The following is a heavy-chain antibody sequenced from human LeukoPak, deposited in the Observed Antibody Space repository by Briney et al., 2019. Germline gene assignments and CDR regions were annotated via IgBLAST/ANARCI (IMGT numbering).Heavy chain of an antibody. CDR3: ASKYYDFWSGYYYGMDV. CDR2: IYYSGST. D-gene: IGHD3-3*01. J-gene: IGHJ6*02. V-gene: IGHV4-30-4*01. Sequence: SQTLSLTCTVSGGSISSGDYYWSWIRQPPGKGLEWIGYIYYSGSTYYNPSLKSRVTISVDTSKNQFSLKLSSVTAADTAVYHCASKYYDFWSGYYYGMDVWGQGTTVTVSS. CDR1: GGSISSGDYY.